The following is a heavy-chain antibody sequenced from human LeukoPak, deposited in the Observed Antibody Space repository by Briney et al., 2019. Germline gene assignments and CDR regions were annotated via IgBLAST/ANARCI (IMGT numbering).Heavy chain of an antibody. J-gene: IGHJ5*02. V-gene: IGHV3-30*02. CDR1: GFTFSSYG. CDR3: ARGFYGSGSRNWFDP. D-gene: IGHD3-10*01. CDR2: IRYDGSNK. Sequence: GGSLRLSCAASGFTFSSYGMHWVRQAPGKGLEWVAFIRYDGSNKYYADSVKGRFTISRDNSKNTLYLQMNSLRAEDTAVYYCARGFYGSGSRNWFDPWGQGTLVTVSS.